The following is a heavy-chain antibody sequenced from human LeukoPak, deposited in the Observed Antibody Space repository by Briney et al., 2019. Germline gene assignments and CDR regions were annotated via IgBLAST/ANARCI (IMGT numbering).Heavy chain of an antibody. J-gene: IGHJ6*03. CDR3: ARHAPYGDYAYYYYYMDV. CDR1: GYNFTSYW. CDR2: IYPGDSDT. Sequence: GESLKISCKGSGYNFTSYWIGWVRQVPGKGLEWMGIIYPGDSDTRYSPSFQGQVTISADKSISTAYLQWSSLKASDTAMYYCARHAPYGDYAYYYYYMDVWGKGTTVTVSS. D-gene: IGHD4-17*01. V-gene: IGHV5-51*01.